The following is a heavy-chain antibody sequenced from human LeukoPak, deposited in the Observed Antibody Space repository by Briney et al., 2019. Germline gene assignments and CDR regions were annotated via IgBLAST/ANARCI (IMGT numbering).Heavy chain of an antibody. CDR1: GIAFSSYS. V-gene: IGHV3-23*01. J-gene: IGHJ1*01. CDR3: AHQVPPKDEYFDH. CDR2: ISKNSRAT. Sequence: PGGSLRLSCVASGIAFSSYSIHWVRQAQGEGPEWLSGISKNSRATDYADSIRGRFTISRDNSKNMVFLQMNSLRAEDTAEYFCAHQVPPKDEYFDHSGQGTLVTVSS.